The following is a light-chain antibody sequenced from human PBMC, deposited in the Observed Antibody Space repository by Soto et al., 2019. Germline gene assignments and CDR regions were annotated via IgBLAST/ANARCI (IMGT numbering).Light chain of an antibody. Sequence: QSVLTQPPSASGSPGQSVTISCTGTSSDVGGYNYVSWYQQHPGKAPKLLIYEVTERPSGVPDRFSGSKSGSTASLTVSGLQPEDEADYYCSSYAGEYNVFGGGTKLTVL. CDR2: EVT. J-gene: IGLJ2*01. CDR1: SSDVGGYNY. V-gene: IGLV2-8*01. CDR3: SSYAGEYNV.